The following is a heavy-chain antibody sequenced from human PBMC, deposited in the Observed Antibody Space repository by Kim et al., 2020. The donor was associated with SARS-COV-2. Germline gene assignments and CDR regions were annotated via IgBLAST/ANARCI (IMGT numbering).Heavy chain of an antibody. CDR2: IYTGGTT. V-gene: IGHV3-53*01. D-gene: IGHD3-16*01. J-gene: IGHJ4*02. Sequence: GGSLRLSCAASGFTVSSKYMSWVRQAPGKGLEWVSVIYTGGTTYYADSVRGRFTISRDDPKNTLHLQMNSLRAEDTAVYYCARGYGGGYFDYWGQGTLVTVSS. CDR3: ARGYGGGYFDY. CDR1: GFTVSSKY.